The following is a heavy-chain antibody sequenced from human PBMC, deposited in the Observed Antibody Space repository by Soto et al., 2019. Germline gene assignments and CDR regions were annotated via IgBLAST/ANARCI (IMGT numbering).Heavy chain of an antibody. Sequence: QVQLVQSGAEVRKPGASVKVSSKTSGYTFTSYGISWVRQAPGHGLERMGGISAYNGNTNYAQNLQGRVTMTTDTSTSTAYMELRSLRSDDTAVYYCARDKGSYYTYYYDSRSSYLFDYWGQGTLVTVSS. CDR2: ISAYNGNT. D-gene: IGHD3-22*01. CDR1: GYTFTSYG. CDR3: ARDKGSYYTYYYDSRSSYLFDY. J-gene: IGHJ4*02. V-gene: IGHV1-18*04.